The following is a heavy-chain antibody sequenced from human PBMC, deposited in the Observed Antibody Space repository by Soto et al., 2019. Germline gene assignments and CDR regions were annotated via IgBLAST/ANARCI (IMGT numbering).Heavy chain of an antibody. J-gene: IGHJ4*02. CDR2: IYYSGST. CDR1: GGSISSGDYY. D-gene: IGHD1-1*01. CDR3: ARNRLPTTWNDGIFFDY. Sequence: PSETLSLTCTVSGGSISSGDYYWSWIRQPPGKGLEWIGYIYYSGSTYYNPSLKSRVTISVDTSKNQFSLKLSSVTAADTAVYYWARNRLPTTWNDGIFFDYWGQGTLVTVSS. V-gene: IGHV4-30-4*01.